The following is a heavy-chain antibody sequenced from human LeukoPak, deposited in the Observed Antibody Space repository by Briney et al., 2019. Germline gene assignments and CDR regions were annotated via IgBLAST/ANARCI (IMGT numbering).Heavy chain of an antibody. CDR2: IRSDSETI. J-gene: IGHJ4*02. V-gene: IGHV3-48*01. CDR3: VRDYNWVFDY. Sequence: GGSLRLSCAASGFIFSNEPMNWVRQAPGNGLQWVAHIRSDSETIVYADSVKGRFSISRDNAKNSLFLQMNNLRAEDTAVYYCVRDYNWVFDYWGQGALVTVSS. CDR1: GFIFSNEP. D-gene: IGHD1-20*01.